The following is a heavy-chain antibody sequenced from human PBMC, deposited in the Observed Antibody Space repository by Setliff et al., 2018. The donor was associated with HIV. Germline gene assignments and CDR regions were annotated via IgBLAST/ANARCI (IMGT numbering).Heavy chain of an antibody. V-gene: IGHV1-8*01. CDR2: LNPTSGNT. CDR1: GYTFTRLD. D-gene: IGHD2-15*01. Sequence: ASVKVSCKASGYTFTRLDINWVRQATGQGTEWMGWLNPTSGNTGSAQSFQGRVTMTRNNSISIAYMELSNLRSEDTAVYYCARGAPGRSCSGGSCSYFDYWGQGTLVTVSS. J-gene: IGHJ4*02. CDR3: ARGAPGRSCSGGSCSYFDY.